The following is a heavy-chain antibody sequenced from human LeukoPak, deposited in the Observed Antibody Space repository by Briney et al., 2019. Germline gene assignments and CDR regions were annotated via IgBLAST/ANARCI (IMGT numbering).Heavy chain of an antibody. CDR3: ARGFLGSGSYSDY. D-gene: IGHD3-10*01. V-gene: IGHV3-30*04. CDR2: ISYDGSNK. CDR1: GFTFSSYA. Sequence: GGSLRLSCAASGFTFSSYAMHWVRQAPGKGLEGVAVISYDGSNKYYADSVKGRFTISRDNSKNTLYLQMNSLRAEDTAVYYCARGFLGSGSYSDYWGQGTLVTVSS. J-gene: IGHJ4*02.